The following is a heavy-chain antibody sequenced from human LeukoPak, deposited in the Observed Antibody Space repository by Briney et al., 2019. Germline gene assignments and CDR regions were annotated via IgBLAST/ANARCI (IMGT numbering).Heavy chain of an antibody. CDR3: AKDGSIAVAGTLGY. CDR1: GFTFSCYA. D-gene: IGHD6-19*01. CDR2: ISGSGGST. V-gene: IGHV3-23*01. J-gene: IGHJ4*02. Sequence: GGSLRLSCAASGFTFSCYAMSWVRQAPGKGLEWVSAISGSGGSTYYADSVKGRLTIYRDNSKNTLYLQMNSLRAEDTAVYYCAKDGSIAVAGTLGYWGQGTLVTVSS.